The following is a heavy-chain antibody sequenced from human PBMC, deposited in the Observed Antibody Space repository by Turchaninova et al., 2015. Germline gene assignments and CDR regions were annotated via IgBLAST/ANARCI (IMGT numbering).Heavy chain of an antibody. D-gene: IGHD4-17*01. Sequence: QVQLVQSGAVVKKPGSSVKVSCKASGGTFSSYAISWVRQAPGQGLEWMGGDIPIFNTPNYAQNFQGSVTITADRSTSTAYMELSSLRYDDTAVYFCATDVDGKLKWGQGTLVTASS. CDR2: DIPIFNTP. V-gene: IGHV1-69*06. J-gene: IGHJ4*02. CDR1: GGTFSSYA. CDR3: ATDVDGKLK.